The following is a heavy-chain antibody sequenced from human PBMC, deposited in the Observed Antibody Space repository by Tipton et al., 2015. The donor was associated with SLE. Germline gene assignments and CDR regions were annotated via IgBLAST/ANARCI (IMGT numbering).Heavy chain of an antibody. V-gene: IGHV4-59*01. Sequence: TLSLTCTVSGGSISSYYWSWIRQPPGKGLEWIGYIYYSGSTNYNPSLKSRVTISVDTSKNQFSLKLSSVTAADTAVYYYARGGAEGLWFRESSVAFDIWGQGTMVTVSS. CDR1: GGSISSYY. D-gene: IGHD3-10*01. J-gene: IGHJ3*02. CDR2: IYYSGST. CDR3: ARGGAEGLWFRESSVAFDI.